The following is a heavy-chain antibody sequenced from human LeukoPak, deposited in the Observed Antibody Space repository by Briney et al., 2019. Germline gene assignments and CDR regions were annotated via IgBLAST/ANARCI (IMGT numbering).Heavy chain of an antibody. CDR1: GGIFSSYT. Sequence: GASVKVSCTASGGIFSSYTISWVRQAPGQGLEWMGRIIPLLGIANYAQKFQGRVTIIADKSTSTAYMELSSLRSEDTAVYYCARDDADSAYADGDYWGQGTLVTVSS. CDR2: IIPLLGIA. D-gene: IGHD5-12*01. V-gene: IGHV1-69*04. J-gene: IGHJ4*02. CDR3: ARDDADSAYADGDY.